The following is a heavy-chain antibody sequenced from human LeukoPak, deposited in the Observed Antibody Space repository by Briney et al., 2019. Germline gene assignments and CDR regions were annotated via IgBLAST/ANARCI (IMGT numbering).Heavy chain of an antibody. Sequence: ASVKVSCKASGYTFTDYYMHWVRQAPGQGLEWMGWINPNSGGTKYAQKFQGRVTMTRDTSVTTAYMELSSLRSDDTAVYYCAGDHTSSHSDYWGQGTLVTVSS. V-gene: IGHV1-2*02. CDR2: INPNSGGT. CDR1: GYTFTDYY. CDR3: AGDHTSSHSDY. D-gene: IGHD6-13*01. J-gene: IGHJ4*02.